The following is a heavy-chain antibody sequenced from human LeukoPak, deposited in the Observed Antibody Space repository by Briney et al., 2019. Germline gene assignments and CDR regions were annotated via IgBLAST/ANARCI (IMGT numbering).Heavy chain of an antibody. CDR3: ASTSLGIDY. CDR1: GGSISSGGYY. J-gene: IGHJ4*02. Sequence: PSETLSLTCTVSGGSISSGGYYWSWIRQPPGKGLEWIGYIYHSGSTYYNPSLKSRVTISVDRTKNQFSLKLSSVTAADTAVYYCASTSLGIDYWGQGTLVTVSS. V-gene: IGHV4-30-2*01. CDR2: IYHSGST. D-gene: IGHD1-26*01.